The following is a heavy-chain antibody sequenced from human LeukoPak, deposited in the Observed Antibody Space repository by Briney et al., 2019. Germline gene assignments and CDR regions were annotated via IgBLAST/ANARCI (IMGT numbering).Heavy chain of an antibody. D-gene: IGHD4/OR15-4a*01. J-gene: IGHJ3*01. CDR3: AGLSLAGAFDV. CDR1: GGSIRSYY. V-gene: IGHV4-4*07. Sequence: PETLSLTCTVSGGSIRSYYWSWIRQPAGKGLEWIGRIHASGITNYHPSLKSRVTMSVDTSKNLFSLKLNAVTAADTDVYYCAGLSLAGAFDVWGQGTMVTVSS. CDR2: IHASGIT.